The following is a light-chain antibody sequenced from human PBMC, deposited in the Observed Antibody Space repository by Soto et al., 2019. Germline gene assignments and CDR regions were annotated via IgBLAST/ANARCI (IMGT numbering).Light chain of an antibody. Sequence: DIQMTQSPSTLSASVGDRVTITCRASQYINRCINWYQSKPGKAPRVLISAASNLESGVPSRFSGSGAGTEFTLTISSLQPEDFATYICQQSYSSPYTFGPGTKVDIK. CDR2: AAS. CDR1: QYINRC. V-gene: IGKV1-39*01. J-gene: IGKJ3*01. CDR3: QQSYSSPYT.